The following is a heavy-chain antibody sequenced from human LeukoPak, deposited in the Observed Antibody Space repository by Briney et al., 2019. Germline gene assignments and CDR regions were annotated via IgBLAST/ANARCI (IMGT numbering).Heavy chain of an antibody. Sequence: SETLSLTCAVYGGSFSGYYWSWIRQPPGKGLEWIGEINHSGSTNYNPSLKSRVSISVDTSKNQFSLKLSSVTAADTAVYYCATDYGDYVVGYWGQGTLVTVSS. J-gene: IGHJ4*02. CDR2: INHSGST. D-gene: IGHD4-17*01. CDR1: GGSFSGYY. V-gene: IGHV4-34*01. CDR3: ATDYGDYVVGY.